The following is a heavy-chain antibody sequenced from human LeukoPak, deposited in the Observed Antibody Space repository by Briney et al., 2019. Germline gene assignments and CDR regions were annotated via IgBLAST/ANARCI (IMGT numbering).Heavy chain of an antibody. CDR3: ARRGPDLASESFQY. V-gene: IGHV4-4*07. D-gene: IGHD5-12*01. Sequence: SETLSLTCTVPGGSISTNYWNWNRQPAGKGLEWIGRIYVTGTTYYNPSLKSRLTMSVDASRNQFFLNLSSVTAADTAVYYCARRGPDLASESFQYWGQRTLVTVS. CDR1: GGSISTNY. CDR2: IYVTGTT. J-gene: IGHJ1*01.